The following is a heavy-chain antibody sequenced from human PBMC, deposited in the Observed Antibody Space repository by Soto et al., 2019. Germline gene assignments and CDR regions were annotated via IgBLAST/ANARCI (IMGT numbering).Heavy chain of an antibody. CDR1: GGSISSYS. CDR3: ASLISRDGYTSFAY. D-gene: IGHD5-12*01. CDR2: ILHSGST. V-gene: IGHV4-30-2*01. Sequence: SETLSLTCAVSGGSISSYSWTWIRQPPGKGLEWVGYILHSGSTYYNPSLKSRVIISVDRSKNQFFLQLMSVTAAETAIYYCASLISRDGYTSFAYWGQGALVTVSS. J-gene: IGHJ4*02.